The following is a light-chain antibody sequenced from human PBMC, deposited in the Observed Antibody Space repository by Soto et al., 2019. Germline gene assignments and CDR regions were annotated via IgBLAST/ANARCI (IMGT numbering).Light chain of an antibody. Sequence: AIQMTQSPSSVSASVGDRVTITCRASQGIRNELGWYQQKPGKAPKLLIYSASSLQSGVPSRFSGSGSGTDFILTISCLQPEDFATYFCLQDFTYPRTFGQGNKVDIK. J-gene: IGKJ1*01. V-gene: IGKV1-6*01. CDR3: LQDFTYPRT. CDR2: SAS. CDR1: QGIRNE.